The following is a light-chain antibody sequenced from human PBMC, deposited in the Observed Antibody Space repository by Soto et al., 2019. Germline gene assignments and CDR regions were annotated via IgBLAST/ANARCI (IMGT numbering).Light chain of an antibody. CDR3: MQALQSRS. V-gene: IGKV2-28*01. CDR1: QSLLHSNGYNY. Sequence: DLVMTQSPLSLPVTPGVPASISCRASQSLLHSNGYNYLDWYLQKPGQSPKLLIYSGSNRASGVPDRFSGSGSGTDFTLKISRVEAEDVGVYYCMQALQSRSFGGGTKVEIK. CDR2: SGS. J-gene: IGKJ4*01.